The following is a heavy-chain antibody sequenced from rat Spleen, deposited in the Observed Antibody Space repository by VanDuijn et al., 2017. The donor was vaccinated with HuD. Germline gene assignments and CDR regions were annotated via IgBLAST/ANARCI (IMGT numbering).Heavy chain of an antibody. CDR2: ITNTGSST. J-gene: IGHJ2*01. Sequence: EVQLVESGGGLVQPGRSLKLSCVASGFTFKNYWMTWVRQAPGKGLEWVASITNTGSSTYYSDSVKGRFSISRLNAESTLYLQMNSLRSEDTATYYCATGVYPGNFDYWGQGVMVTISS. D-gene: IGHD1-4*01. CDR3: ATGVYPGNFDY. V-gene: IGHV5-31*01. CDR1: GFTFKNYW.